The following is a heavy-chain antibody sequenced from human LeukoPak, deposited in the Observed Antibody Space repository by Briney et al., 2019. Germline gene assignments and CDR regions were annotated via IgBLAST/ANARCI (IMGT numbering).Heavy chain of an antibody. CDR2: INPVDFDT. CDR3: ARPGQLGEYTPYYFDY. V-gene: IGHV5-51*01. Sequence: GQPRTISCTGSAYSFTTYWIAWVRHMPGKGLEWMGIINPVDFDTRYSPSFQGQVTISADKSISTAYLQWSSLKASDTAMYYCARPGQLGEYTPYYFDYWGQGNLVTVSS. CDR1: AYSFTTYW. J-gene: IGHJ4*02. D-gene: IGHD3-16*01.